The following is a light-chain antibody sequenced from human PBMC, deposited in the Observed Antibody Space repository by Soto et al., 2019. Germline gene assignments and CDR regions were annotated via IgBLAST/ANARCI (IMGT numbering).Light chain of an antibody. CDR2: DVS. CDR1: SSDVGGYNY. J-gene: IGLJ1*01. V-gene: IGLV2-11*01. Sequence: QSALTQPASVSGSPGQSITISCTGTSSDVGGYNYVSWHQLHPGKAPKLMIYDVSKRPSGVPDRFSGSKSGNTASLTISGLQAEDEADYYCCSYVGGYSYVFGIGTKVTVL. CDR3: CSYVGGYSYV.